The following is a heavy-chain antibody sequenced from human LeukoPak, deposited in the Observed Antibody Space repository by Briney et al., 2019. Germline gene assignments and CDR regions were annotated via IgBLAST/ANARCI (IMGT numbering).Heavy chain of an antibody. CDR3: PRINSSGWYDFDY. D-gene: IGHD6-19*01. CDR1: GGSISSYY. CDR2: IYTSGST. V-gene: IGHV4-4*07. Sequence: PSETLSLTCTVSGGSISSYYWSWIRPPAREGLEWIGRIYTSGSTNYNPSLTRRVTMSVDTPKHQYSLKLGAVTAATAPVHYCPRINSSGWYDFDYWGQGTLVTVPS. J-gene: IGHJ4*02.